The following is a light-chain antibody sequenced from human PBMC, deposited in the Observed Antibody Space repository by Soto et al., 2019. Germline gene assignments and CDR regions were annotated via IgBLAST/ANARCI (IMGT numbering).Light chain of an antibody. Sequence: DIQMTQSPSSLSASVGDRVTITCRASQSISFYLNWYQQKPGKAPKLLIYAASSLQSGVPSRFSGSGSGTDFTLTISSLQPEDFAFYYCQQTYSTPYTFGQGTKLEIK. J-gene: IGKJ2*01. CDR1: QSISFY. CDR3: QQTYSTPYT. V-gene: IGKV1-39*01. CDR2: AAS.